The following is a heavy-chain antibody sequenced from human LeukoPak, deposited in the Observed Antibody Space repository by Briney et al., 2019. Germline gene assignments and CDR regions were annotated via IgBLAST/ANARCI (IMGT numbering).Heavy chain of an antibody. CDR2: ISSTSSYI. D-gene: IGHD3-9*01. CDR3: ARGQSRYFDWYLGFFDY. CDR1: GFTFSSY. Sequence: GGSLRLSCAASGFTFSSYMNWVRQAPGKGLEWVSSISSTSSYIYYADSVKGRLTISRDNAKSSLYLQMNSLRADDTAVYYCARGQSRYFDWYLGFFDYWGQGTLVTVSS. J-gene: IGHJ4*02. V-gene: IGHV3-21*01.